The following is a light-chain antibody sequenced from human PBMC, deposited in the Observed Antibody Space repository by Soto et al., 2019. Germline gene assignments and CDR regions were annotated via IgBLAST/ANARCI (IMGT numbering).Light chain of an antibody. CDR2: DAS. J-gene: IGKJ1*01. V-gene: IGKV1-5*01. Sequence: DIQMTQSPSTLSASVGDGVTITCRASQSISKRLAWYQQRPGKAPKYLMYDASTLDSGAPSRFSGSGSGTEFTLSISSLKNDDFATYYCQQYNIYTWTFGQGTKVDIK. CDR1: QSISKR. CDR3: QQYNIYTWT.